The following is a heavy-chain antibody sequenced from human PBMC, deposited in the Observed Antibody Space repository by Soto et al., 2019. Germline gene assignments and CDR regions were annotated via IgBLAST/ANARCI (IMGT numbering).Heavy chain of an antibody. CDR1: GYSFTSYW. D-gene: IGHD3-10*01. Sequence: PGESLKISCKGSGYSFTSYWISWVRQMPGKGLEWMGRIDPSDSYTNYSPSFQGHVTISADKSISTAYLQWSSLKASDTAMYYCARLHTYYCGSGSYYSDYWGQGTLVTVSS. CDR3: ARLHTYYCGSGSYYSDY. J-gene: IGHJ4*02. V-gene: IGHV5-10-1*01. CDR2: IDPSDSYT.